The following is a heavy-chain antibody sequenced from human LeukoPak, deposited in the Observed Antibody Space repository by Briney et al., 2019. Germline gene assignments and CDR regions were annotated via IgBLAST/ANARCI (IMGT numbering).Heavy chain of an antibody. Sequence: PGGSLRLSCATSGFTFSRSWMDWVRQAPGKGLEWVANIKEDGSETHYVDFAKGRFTISRDNAKNSLFLQVDNLRVEDTAIYYSSRSLNFWGQGTLVTVSP. CDR1: GFTFSRSW. CDR2: IKEDGSET. J-gene: IGHJ4*02. V-gene: IGHV3-7*01. CDR3: SRSLNF.